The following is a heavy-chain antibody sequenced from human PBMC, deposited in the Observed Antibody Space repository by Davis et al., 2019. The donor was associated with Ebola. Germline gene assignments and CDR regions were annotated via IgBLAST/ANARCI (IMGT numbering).Heavy chain of an antibody. CDR2: INSDGSST. Sequence: GESLKISCAASGFTFSTYWMHWVRQAPGKGLVWVSRINSDGSSTTYADSVKGRFTISRDNAKNTLYLQMNSLRAEDTAVYYCAKARRVGAKEFLDSWGQGTLVAVSP. V-gene: IGHV3-74*01. J-gene: IGHJ4*02. D-gene: IGHD1-26*01. CDR3: AKARRVGAKEFLDS. CDR1: GFTFSTYW.